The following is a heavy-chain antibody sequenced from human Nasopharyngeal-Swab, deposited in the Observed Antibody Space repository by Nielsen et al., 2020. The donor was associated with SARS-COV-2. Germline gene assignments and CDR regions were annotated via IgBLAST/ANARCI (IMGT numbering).Heavy chain of an antibody. V-gene: IGHV1-8*01. CDR1: GCTFTSYD. J-gene: IGHJ1*01. CDR2: TQLNNGKT. D-gene: IGHD2-2*03. CDR3: ARMMAGYDGYLQN. Sequence: ASVKVSCKASGCTFTSYDINWVRQAPGHGLEWLGRTQLNNGKTVFAQKFQGRVTMTWNTSITTAYMRLSGLRSDDTAVYYCARMMAGYDGYLQNWGQGTLVTVSS.